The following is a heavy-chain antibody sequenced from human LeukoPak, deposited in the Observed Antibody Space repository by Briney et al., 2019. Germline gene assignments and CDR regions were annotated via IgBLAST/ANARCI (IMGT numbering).Heavy chain of an antibody. CDR3: ARGFTSYYYYYGMDV. CDR1: GFTFSSYG. Sequence: GGSLRLSCAASGFTFSSYGMHWVRQAPGKGLEWAAVIWYDGSNKYYADSVKGRFTISRDNSKNTLYLQMNSLRAEDTAVYYCARGFTSYYYYYGMDVWGQGTTVTVSS. V-gene: IGHV3-33*01. CDR2: IWYDGSNK. J-gene: IGHJ6*02.